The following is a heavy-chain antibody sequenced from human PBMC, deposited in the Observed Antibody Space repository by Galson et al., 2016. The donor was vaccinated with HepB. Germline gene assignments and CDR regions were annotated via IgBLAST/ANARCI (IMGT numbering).Heavy chain of an antibody. D-gene: IGHD3-16*02. J-gene: IGHJ4*02. Sequence: SLRLSCAVSGFSFSTHGMHWVRQAPGKGLEWVAIIWYDGSHKYYADSVQGRFTISRDNSKNTLYLQMDSLRAEDTAVYYCARDPPYDNLRGTYRSHFDYWGQGTLVSVSS. V-gene: IGHV3-33*01. CDR3: ARDPPYDNLRGTYRSHFDY. CDR1: GFSFSTHG. CDR2: IWYDGSHK.